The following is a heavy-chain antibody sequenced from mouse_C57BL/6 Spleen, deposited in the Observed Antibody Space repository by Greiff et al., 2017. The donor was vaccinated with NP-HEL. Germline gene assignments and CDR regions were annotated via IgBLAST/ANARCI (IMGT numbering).Heavy chain of an antibody. CDR1: GYTFTSYW. Sequence: QVQLKQPGAELVKPGASVKLSCKASGYTFTSYWMQWVKQRPGQGLEWIGEIDPSDSYTNYNQKFKGKATLTVDTSSSTAYMQISSLTTEDSAAYYCASATVDANGFAYWGQGTLVTVSA. CDR2: IDPSDSYT. V-gene: IGHV1-50*01. CDR3: ASATVDANGFAY. J-gene: IGHJ3*01. D-gene: IGHD1-1*01.